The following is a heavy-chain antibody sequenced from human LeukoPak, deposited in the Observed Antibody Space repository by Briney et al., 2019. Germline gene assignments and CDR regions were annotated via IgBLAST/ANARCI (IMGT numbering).Heavy chain of an antibody. CDR2: INPNSGGT. D-gene: IGHD2-15*01. CDR3: ARGPRYSGYYFDY. V-gene: IGHV1-2*02. CDR1: GYTFTGYY. J-gene: IGHJ4*02. Sequence: GASVKVSCKSSGYTFTGYYMHWVRQAPGQGLEWMGWINPNSGGTNYVQKFQGRVTMTRDTSISTAYMELSRLRSDDTAVYYCARGPRYSGYYFDYWGQGTLVTVSS.